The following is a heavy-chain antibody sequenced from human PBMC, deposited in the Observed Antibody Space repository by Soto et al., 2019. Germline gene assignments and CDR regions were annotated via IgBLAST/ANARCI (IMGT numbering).Heavy chain of an antibody. Sequence: QVQLQESGPGLVKPSGTLSLTCAVSGASISISHWWSWVRQSPGKGLEWIGEIYHSGSTNYNPSLKSRVTMSLDKSKNQFSLKLTSVTAADTAVYYCVRVGGIGAVFDYWGQGTLVTVSS. CDR3: VRVGGIGAVFDY. CDR1: GASISISHW. CDR2: IYHSGST. V-gene: IGHV4-4*02. J-gene: IGHJ4*02. D-gene: IGHD1-26*01.